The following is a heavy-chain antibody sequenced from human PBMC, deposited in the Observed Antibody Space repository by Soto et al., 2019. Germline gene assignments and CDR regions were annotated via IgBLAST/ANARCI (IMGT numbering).Heavy chain of an antibody. V-gene: IGHV5-51*01. Sequence: PGESVKISCKGSGYSFTNYWIGWVRQMSGKGLEWMGIIYARDSDIRYSPSFEGQVTISADQSLSTAYLQWNSLKASDTAMYYCAXLPAPQIVDYYFYGMDVWGQGTTVTVSS. CDR1: GYSFTNYW. D-gene: IGHD3-22*01. J-gene: IGHJ6*02. CDR2: IYARDSDI. CDR3: AXLPAPQIVDYYFYGMDV.